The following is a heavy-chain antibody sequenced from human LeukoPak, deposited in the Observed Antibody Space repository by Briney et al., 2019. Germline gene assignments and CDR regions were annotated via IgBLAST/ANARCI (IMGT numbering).Heavy chain of an antibody. J-gene: IGHJ4*02. CDR2: INSNGGRT. CDR1: GFTFSTYA. V-gene: IGHV3-23*01. CDR3: TTNLRYSYGWVDN. D-gene: IGHD3-10*01. Sequence: PGGSLRLSCAGSGFTFSTYAMSWVRQAPGKGLEWVSSINSNGGRTYYADSVKGRFTISRDNSENTLYLQMNSLKTEDTAVYYCTTNLRYSYGWVDNWGQGTLVTVSS.